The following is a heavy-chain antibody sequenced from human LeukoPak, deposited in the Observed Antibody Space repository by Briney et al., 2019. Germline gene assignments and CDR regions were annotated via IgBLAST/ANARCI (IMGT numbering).Heavy chain of an antibody. Sequence: SVKVSCKASGGTLNSYVISWVRQAPGQGFEWMGGIIPISGTTNYAQKFQGRVTITADKSTSTAYMELSSLRSEDTAVYYCATLCCGSYYMDVWGKGTTVTVSS. D-gene: IGHD2-15*01. CDR1: GGTLNSYV. J-gene: IGHJ6*03. CDR2: IIPISGTT. V-gene: IGHV1-69*06. CDR3: ATLCCGSYYMDV.